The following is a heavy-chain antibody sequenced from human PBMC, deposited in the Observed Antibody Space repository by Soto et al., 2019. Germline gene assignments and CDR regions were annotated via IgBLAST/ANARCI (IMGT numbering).Heavy chain of an antibody. V-gene: IGHV4-61*08. CDR1: GGTVSSGGYY. D-gene: IGHD5-18*01. J-gene: IGHJ4*02. CDR3: AKYSSHLTFPPHFDS. Sequence: PSETLSLTCTVSGGTVSSGGYYWSWIRQPPGKGLEWIGYIYSSDIIDYNPSLRSRATISLGPSENQFSLSLKSVTAADTAVYYCAKYSSHLTFPPHFDSWGQGTLVTVSS. CDR2: IYSSDII.